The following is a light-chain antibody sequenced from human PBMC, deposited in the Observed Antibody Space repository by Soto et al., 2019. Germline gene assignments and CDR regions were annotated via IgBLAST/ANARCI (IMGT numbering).Light chain of an antibody. J-gene: IGLJ2*01. Sequence: QSVLTQPPSVSAAPGQKVTISCSGNTSNILNNFVSWYQHVPGTAPRLLIHTNNRRPSGIPERFSGSKSGVSASLGIAGLQPGDEADYFCGTRDISLRGVVFGRGTKLTVL. CDR1: TSNILNNF. V-gene: IGLV1-51*01. CDR2: TNN. CDR3: GTRDISLRGVV.